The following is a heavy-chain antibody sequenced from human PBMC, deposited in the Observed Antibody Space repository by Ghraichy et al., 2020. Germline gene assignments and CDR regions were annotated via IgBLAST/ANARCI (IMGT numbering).Heavy chain of an antibody. CDR2: ITSAGST. D-gene: IGHD3-22*01. Sequence: ESLNISCTASEFTLSNSAMSWVRQAPGKGLEWVSGITSAGSTLYTDSVKGRYTISRDNSKNTLFLQMNSLRAEDTAIYYCAKMPYDSFGYYNWFDPWGQGTLVTVSS. J-gene: IGHJ5*02. CDR1: EFTLSNSA. V-gene: IGHV3-23*01. CDR3: AKMPYDSFGYYNWFDP.